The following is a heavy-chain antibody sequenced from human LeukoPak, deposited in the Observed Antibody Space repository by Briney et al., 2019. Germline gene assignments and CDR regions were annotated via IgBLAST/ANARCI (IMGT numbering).Heavy chain of an antibody. CDR1: GFTFSDYN. CDR3: ARGHWGLDC. D-gene: IGHD3-16*01. V-gene: IGHV3-48*01. CDR2: ITISTGII. Sequence: GGSLRLSCAASGFTFSDYNMNWVRQAPGKGLEWVAYITISTGIIYYADSVKGRFTISRDNAKNSLYLQMNSLRAEDTAVYYCARGHWGLDCWGQGTLVTVSS. J-gene: IGHJ4*02.